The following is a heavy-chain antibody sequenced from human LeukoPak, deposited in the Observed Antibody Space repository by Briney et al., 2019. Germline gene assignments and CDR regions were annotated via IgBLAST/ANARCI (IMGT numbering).Heavy chain of an antibody. CDR1: GFMFRSFG. Sequence: GGSLRLSCAASGFMFRSFGMHWVRQAPGKGLEWVSYISSSSSTIYYADSVKGRFTISRDNAKNSLYLQMNSLRAEDTAVYYCASVPSDDYGDYGVAFDIWGQGTMVTVSS. J-gene: IGHJ3*02. V-gene: IGHV3-48*04. CDR2: ISSSSSTI. D-gene: IGHD4-17*01. CDR3: ASVPSDDYGDYGVAFDI.